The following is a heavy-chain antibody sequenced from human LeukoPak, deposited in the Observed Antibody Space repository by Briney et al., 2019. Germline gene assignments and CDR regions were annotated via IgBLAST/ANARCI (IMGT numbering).Heavy chain of an antibody. V-gene: IGHV3-30*18. J-gene: IGHJ3*02. Sequence: GGSLRLSCAASGFTFSSYGMHWVRQAPGKGLEWVAVISYDGSNKYYADSVKGRFTISRDNSKNTLYLQMNSLRAEDTAVYYCAKGYYDFWSGSHFDIWGQGTMVTVSS. CDR2: ISYDGSNK. CDR3: AKGYYDFWSGSHFDI. D-gene: IGHD3-3*01. CDR1: GFTFSSYG.